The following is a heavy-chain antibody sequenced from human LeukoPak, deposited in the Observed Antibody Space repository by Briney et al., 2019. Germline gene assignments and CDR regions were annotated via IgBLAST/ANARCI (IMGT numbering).Heavy chain of an antibody. CDR1: GGSISSYY. Sequence: SETLSLTCTVSGGSISSYYWSWIRQPPGKGLEWIGYIYYSGSTNYNPSLKSRVTISVDTSKNQFSLKLSSVTAADTAVYYCARRRIVMVRGVIINNWFDPWGQGTLVTVSS. CDR3: ARRRIVMVRGVIINNWFDP. V-gene: IGHV4-59*12. CDR2: IYYSGST. J-gene: IGHJ5*02. D-gene: IGHD3-10*01.